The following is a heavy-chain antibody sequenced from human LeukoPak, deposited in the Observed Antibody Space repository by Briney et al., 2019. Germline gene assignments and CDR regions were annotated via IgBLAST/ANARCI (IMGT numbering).Heavy chain of an antibody. CDR1: GGSFSGYY. CDR3: AREGRVVVPAALYYYYYYGMDV. J-gene: IGHJ6*02. V-gene: IGHV4-34*01. Sequence: SETLSLTCAVYGGSFSGYYWSWIRQPPGKGLEWIGEINHSGSTNYNPSLRSRVTISVDTSKNQFSLKLSSVTAADTAVYYCAREGRVVVPAALYYYYYYGMDVWGQGTTVTVSS. CDR2: INHSGST. D-gene: IGHD2-2*01.